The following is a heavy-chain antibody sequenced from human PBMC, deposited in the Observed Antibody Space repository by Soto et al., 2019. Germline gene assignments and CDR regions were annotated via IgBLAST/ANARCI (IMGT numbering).Heavy chain of an antibody. CDR1: GYTFTGYY. Sequence: ASVKVSCKASGYTFTGYYMHWVRQAPGQGLEWMGWINPNSGGTNYAQKFQGWVTMTRDTSISTAYMELSRLRSDDTAVYYCASFSSGPKGAFDIWGQATMVTVSS. CDR3: ASFSSGPKGAFDI. D-gene: IGHD6-19*01. J-gene: IGHJ3*02. CDR2: INPNSGGT. V-gene: IGHV1-2*04.